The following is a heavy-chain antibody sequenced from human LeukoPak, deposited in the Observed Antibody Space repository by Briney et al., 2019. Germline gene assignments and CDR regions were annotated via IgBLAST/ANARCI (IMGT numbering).Heavy chain of an antibody. D-gene: IGHD5-24*01. J-gene: IGHJ4*02. Sequence: SETLSLTCTVSGGSISTYYWSWIRQPPGKGLEWIGYIYYSGSTNYNPSLKSRVTTSVDTSKNQFSLKLSSVTAADTAVYYCARDGAEMTWDSWGQGILVTVSS. CDR2: IYYSGST. CDR3: ARDGAEMTWDS. CDR1: GGSISTYY. V-gene: IGHV4-59*01.